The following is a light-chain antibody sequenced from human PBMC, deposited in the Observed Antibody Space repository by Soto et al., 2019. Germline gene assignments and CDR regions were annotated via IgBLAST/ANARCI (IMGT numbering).Light chain of an antibody. CDR3: SSYTTSSTVV. Sequence: QSALTQPASVFGSPGQSITFSCTGTSSDVGGYNFVSWYQQHLGKAPKLMIYEVSSRPSGVSNRFSGSKSGNTASLTISGLQPEDEADYYCSSYTTSSTVVFGTGTKVTVL. CDR2: EVS. V-gene: IGLV2-14*03. CDR1: SSDVGGYNF. J-gene: IGLJ1*01.